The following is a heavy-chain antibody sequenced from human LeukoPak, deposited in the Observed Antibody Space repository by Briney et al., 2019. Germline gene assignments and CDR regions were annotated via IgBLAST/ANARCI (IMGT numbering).Heavy chain of an antibody. Sequence: PGGSLRLSCAASGFTFSVYFMGWVRQAPGKGLEWVGRIKIEGDSYTTEYAASVKGRFTISRDDSKNTAYLQMSSLKTGDTAVYYCTRWDCTTTGCYPFDYWGQGTLVTVSS. CDR2: IKIEGDSYTT. CDR3: TRWDCTTTGCYPFDY. J-gene: IGHJ4*02. V-gene: IGHV3-72*01. CDR1: GFTFSVYF. D-gene: IGHD2-2*01.